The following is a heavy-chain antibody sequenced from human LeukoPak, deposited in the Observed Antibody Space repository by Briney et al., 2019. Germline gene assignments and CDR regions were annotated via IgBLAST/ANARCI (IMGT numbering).Heavy chain of an antibody. J-gene: IGHJ4*02. V-gene: IGHV4-34*01. CDR1: GGSFSGYY. D-gene: IGHD2-2*01. CDR3: ARGQVVPAAYPFDY. Sequence: SETLSLTCAVYGGSFSGYYWSWIRQPPGKGLEWIGEINHSGSTNYNPSLKSRVTISVDTSKNQSSLKLSSVTAADTAVYYCARGQVVPAAYPFDYWGQGTLVTVSS. CDR2: INHSGST.